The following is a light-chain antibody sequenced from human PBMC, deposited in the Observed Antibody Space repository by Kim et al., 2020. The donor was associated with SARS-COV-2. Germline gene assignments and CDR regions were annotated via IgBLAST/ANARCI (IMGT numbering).Light chain of an antibody. CDR2: AAY. CDR3: QHRSCWRWT. CDR1: KSGSSY. J-gene: IGKJ1*01. V-gene: IGKV3-11*01. Sequence: SPGKRAPTCCRARKSGSSYVGCHQQTRGQAPSLLNDAAYSRATGIPGRCSGSGSGTVSIPTISSQEPEDVADYYHQHRSCWRWTFGQGTKVDIK.